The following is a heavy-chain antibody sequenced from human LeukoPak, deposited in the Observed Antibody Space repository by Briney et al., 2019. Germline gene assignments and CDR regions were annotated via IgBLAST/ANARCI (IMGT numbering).Heavy chain of an antibody. CDR1: GASISSSNW. Sequence: PSETLSLTCAVSGASISSSNWWSWVRQPPGKGLECIGEIYHSGSTNYNPSLKSRVTISVDTSKNQFSLKLSSVTAADTAVYYCARFGSSVWYGDYNWFDPWGQGTLVTVSS. CDR2: IYHSGST. D-gene: IGHD4-17*01. V-gene: IGHV4-4*02. J-gene: IGHJ5*02. CDR3: ARFGSSVWYGDYNWFDP.